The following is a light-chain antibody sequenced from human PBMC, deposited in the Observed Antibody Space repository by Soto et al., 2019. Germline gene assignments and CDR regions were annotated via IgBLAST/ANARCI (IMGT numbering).Light chain of an antibody. V-gene: IGKV3-15*01. CDR3: QQYHNWPLT. CDR2: GAS. Sequence: EIVMTQSPATLSVSPGERATLSCRASQSVDSNLAWYQQKPGQAPRLLIYGASTWATGIPARFSGGGSGTEFTLTISSLQSEDFALYYYQQYHNWPLTFGGGTKVDIK. J-gene: IGKJ4*01. CDR1: QSVDSN.